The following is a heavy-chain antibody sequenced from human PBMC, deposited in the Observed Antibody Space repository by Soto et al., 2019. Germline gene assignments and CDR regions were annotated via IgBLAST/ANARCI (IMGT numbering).Heavy chain of an antibody. CDR2: IYYSGST. V-gene: IGHV4-31*03. CDR1: GGSISSGGYY. Sequence: PSETLYLTCTVSGGSISSGGYYWSWIRQHPGKGLEWIGYIYYSGSTYYNPSLKSRVTISVDTSKNQFSLKLSSVTAADTAVYYCARGRFLEWLLSYYYYYGMDVWGQGTTVTVSS. D-gene: IGHD3-3*01. CDR3: ARGRFLEWLLSYYYYYGMDV. J-gene: IGHJ6*02.